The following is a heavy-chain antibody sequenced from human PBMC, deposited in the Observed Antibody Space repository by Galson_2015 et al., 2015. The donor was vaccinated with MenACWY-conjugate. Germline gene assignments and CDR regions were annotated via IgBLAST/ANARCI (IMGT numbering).Heavy chain of an antibody. CDR2: IDWDDDK. CDR1: GFSLSTSGMC. J-gene: IGHJ4*02. Sequence: PALVKPTQTLTLTCTFSGFSLSTSGMCVSWIRQPPGKALEWLALIDWDDDKYYSTSLKTRLTISKDTSKNQVVLTMTNMDPVDTATYYCARGSEPGYSSGWSTPGFDYWGQGTLVTVSS. V-gene: IGHV2-70*01. D-gene: IGHD6-13*01. CDR3: ARGSEPGYSSGWSTPGFDY.